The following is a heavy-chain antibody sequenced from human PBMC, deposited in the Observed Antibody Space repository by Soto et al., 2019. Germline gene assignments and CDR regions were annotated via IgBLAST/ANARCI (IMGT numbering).Heavy chain of an antibody. V-gene: IGHV4-61*01. CDR3: ATLDYYDKDASLFDY. Sequence: QVQLQESGPGLVKPSETLSLTCTVSGGSVSSGSYYWSWIRQPPGKGLEWIGYIYYSRSTNYNPSLQNLVTISVDTSKNQFSLKLSSVTAADTAVYYCATLDYYDKDASLFDYWGQGTLVTVSS. CDR1: GGSVSSGSYY. CDR2: IYYSRST. D-gene: IGHD3-22*01. J-gene: IGHJ4*02.